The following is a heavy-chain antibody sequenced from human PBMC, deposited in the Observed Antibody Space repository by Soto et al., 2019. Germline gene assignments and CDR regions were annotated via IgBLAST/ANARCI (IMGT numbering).Heavy chain of an antibody. CDR3: ARDKQFYYYYGGMDV. V-gene: IGHV5-51*01. CDR1: GYSFTTYW. CDR2: INPGDSDI. D-gene: IGHD4-4*01. Sequence: PGESLKISCKGSGYSFTTYWIAWVRQMPGKGLEWMGIINPGDSDIIYSPSFQGQVTLSPNNSIGPAYLQWSSVKASDTSMYYCARDKQFYYYYGGMDVWGQGTAVTVS. J-gene: IGHJ6*02.